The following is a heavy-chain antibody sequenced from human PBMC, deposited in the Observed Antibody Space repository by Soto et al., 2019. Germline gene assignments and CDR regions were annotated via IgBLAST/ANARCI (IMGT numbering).Heavy chain of an antibody. CDR2: IYYSGST. D-gene: IGHD3-9*01. CDR1: GGSISGYY. Sequence: SETLSLTCFVAGGSISGYYVSWVRQPPGKGLEWIGYIYYSGSTTYNSSLKGRVTMSVDTSKNQFSLELSSVTAADTAVYYCARRRYADWAFDYWGKGTLVTAPQ. CDR3: ARRRYADWAFDY. J-gene: IGHJ4*02. V-gene: IGHV4-59*08.